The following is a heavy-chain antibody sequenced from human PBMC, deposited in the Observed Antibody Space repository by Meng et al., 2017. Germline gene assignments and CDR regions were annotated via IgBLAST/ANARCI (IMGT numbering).Heavy chain of an antibody. CDR3: ARAKVTAMVFDY. V-gene: IGHV4-39*07. D-gene: IGHD5-18*01. J-gene: IGHJ4*02. CDR2: IYYSGST. CDR1: GGSISSSSYY. Sequence: ESLKISCTVSGGSISSSSYYWGWIRQPPGKGLEWIGSIYYSGSTYYNPSLKSRVTISVDTSKNQFSLKLSSVTAADTAVYYCARAKVTAMVFDYWGQGTLVTVSS.